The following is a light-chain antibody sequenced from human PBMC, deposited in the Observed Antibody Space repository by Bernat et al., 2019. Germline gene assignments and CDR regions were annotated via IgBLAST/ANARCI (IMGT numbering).Light chain of an antibody. Sequence: DIQMTQSPSSLSASVGDRVTITCQASQDISNYLNWYQHKSGKAPKLLIYDASILEMGVPSRFSGRGSGIEFSLTISSLQPADIAVYYCQQHESLPVTFGGGTKVEI. V-gene: IGKV1-33*01. CDR2: DAS. J-gene: IGKJ4*01. CDR3: QQHESLPVT. CDR1: QDISNY.